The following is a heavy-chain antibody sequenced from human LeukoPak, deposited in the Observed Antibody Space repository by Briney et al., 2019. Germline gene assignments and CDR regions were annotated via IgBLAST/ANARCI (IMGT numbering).Heavy chain of an antibody. V-gene: IGHV1-2*06. D-gene: IGHD1-14*01. J-gene: IGHJ1*01. CDR1: GYSFTGYY. CDR2: INPNSGDT. Sequence: ASVKVPCTASGYSFTGYYIHWVRQAPGQGLEWMGRINPNSGDTNYAQKFQGRVTMTRDTSISTACMEVTGLTSDDTAIYYCARMPTSTTPFTFWGQGTLVTVSS. CDR3: ARMPTSTTPFTF.